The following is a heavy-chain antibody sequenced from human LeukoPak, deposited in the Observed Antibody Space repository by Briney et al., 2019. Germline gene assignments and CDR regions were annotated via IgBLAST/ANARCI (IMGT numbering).Heavy chain of an antibody. CDR1: GFTFSSYW. CDR2: IKQDGSEK. V-gene: IGHV3-7*01. J-gene: IGHJ4*02. Sequence: GGSLRLPCAASGFTFSSYWMNWVRQAPGKGLEWVANIKQDGSEKYYADSVKGRFTVSRDNAKNTLYLQVNNLRAEDTAVYYCARGPNSNWSGLDFWGQGTLLTVSS. D-gene: IGHD6-6*01. CDR3: ARGPNSNWSGLDF.